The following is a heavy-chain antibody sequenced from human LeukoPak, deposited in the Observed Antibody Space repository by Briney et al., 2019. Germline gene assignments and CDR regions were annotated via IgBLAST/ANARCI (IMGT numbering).Heavy chain of an antibody. CDR2: IYTSGST. J-gene: IGHJ4*02. CDR3: ARVGRMNYGERYYFDY. Sequence: PSETLSLTCTVSGGSISSYYWSWIRQPAGKGLGWIGRIYTSGSTNYNPSLKSRVTMSVDTSKNQFSLKLSSVTAADTAVYYCARVGRMNYGERYYFDYWGQGTLVTVSS. V-gene: IGHV4-4*07. CDR1: GGSISSYY. D-gene: IGHD4-17*01.